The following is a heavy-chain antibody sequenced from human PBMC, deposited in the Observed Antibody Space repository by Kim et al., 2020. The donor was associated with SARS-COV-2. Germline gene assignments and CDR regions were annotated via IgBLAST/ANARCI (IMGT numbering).Heavy chain of an antibody. CDR3: ARGPYYYCSGTLFAP. V-gene: IGHV4-38-2*02. Sequence: SETLSLTCTVSGYSISSGYYWGWIRQPPGKGLEWIGSIYHSGSTYYNPSLKSRVTISVDTSKNQFSLKLNSVTAADTAVYYCARGPYYYCSGTLFAPWA. D-gene: IGHD3-10*01. J-gene: IGHJ5*02. CDR1: GYSISSGYY. CDR2: IYHSGST.